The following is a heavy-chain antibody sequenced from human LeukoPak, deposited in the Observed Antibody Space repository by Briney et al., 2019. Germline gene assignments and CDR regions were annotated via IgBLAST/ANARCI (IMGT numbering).Heavy chain of an antibody. CDR3: AKGEHQQWLVHDY. V-gene: IGHV3-30*18. CDR1: GFTFSSYG. CDR2: ISYDGSNK. D-gene: IGHD6-19*01. J-gene: IGHJ4*02. Sequence: GGSLRLSCAASGFTFSSYGMHWVHQAPGKGLEWVAVISYDGSNKYYADFVKGRFTSSRDNSKNTLFPQMNSLRAEDTAVYFCAKGEHQQWLVHDYWGQGTLVTVSS.